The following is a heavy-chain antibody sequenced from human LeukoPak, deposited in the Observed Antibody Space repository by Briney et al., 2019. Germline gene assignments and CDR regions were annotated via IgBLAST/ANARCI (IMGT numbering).Heavy chain of an antibody. Sequence: GGSLRLSRAASGFTFSSYGMHWVRQAPGKGLEWVAVISYDGSNKYYADSVKGRFTISRDNSKNTLYLQMNSLRAEDTAVYYCAKDVGSYSYGYWGIDYWGQGTLVTVSS. D-gene: IGHD5-18*01. CDR1: GFTFSSYG. V-gene: IGHV3-30*18. CDR3: AKDVGSYSYGYWGIDY. CDR2: ISYDGSNK. J-gene: IGHJ4*02.